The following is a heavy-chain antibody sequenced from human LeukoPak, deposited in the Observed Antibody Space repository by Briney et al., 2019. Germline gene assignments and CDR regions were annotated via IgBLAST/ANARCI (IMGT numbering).Heavy chain of an antibody. CDR3: ARDRANPSLVRGVGEADI. CDR2: IKQDGSEK. D-gene: IGHD3-10*01. CDR1: GFTFSSYA. Sequence: GGSLRLSCAASGFTFSSYAMSWVRQAPGKGLEWVANIKQDGSEKYYVDSVKGRFTISRDNAKNSLYLQMNSLRAEDTAVYYCARDRANPSLVRGVGEADIWGQGTMVTVSS. J-gene: IGHJ3*02. V-gene: IGHV3-7*01.